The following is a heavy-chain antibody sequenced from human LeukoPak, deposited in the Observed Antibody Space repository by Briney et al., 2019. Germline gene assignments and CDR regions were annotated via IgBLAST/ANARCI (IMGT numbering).Heavy chain of an antibody. Sequence: PGGSLRLSCAASKFTLNNAWMSWVRQAPGKGLEWVGRIKSEPDGGTTDYAAPVKGRFTISRDDSKNTLYLQMSSLKTEDTAVYYCTTDYLVGVTTNYWGQGTLVTVSS. CDR2: IKSEPDGGTT. CDR1: KFTLNNAW. D-gene: IGHD1-26*01. CDR3: TTDYLVGVTTNY. J-gene: IGHJ4*02. V-gene: IGHV3-15*01.